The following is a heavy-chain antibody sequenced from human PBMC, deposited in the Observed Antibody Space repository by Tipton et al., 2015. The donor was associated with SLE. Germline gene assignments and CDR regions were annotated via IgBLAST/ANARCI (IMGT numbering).Heavy chain of an antibody. J-gene: IGHJ4*02. CDR2: IYHSGTT. V-gene: IGHV4-38-2*02. CDR1: GYSISSGYY. Sequence: TLSLTCTVSGYSISSGYYWGWIRQPPGKGLEWLGSIYHSGTTSYKQSLKSRVTISVDTSKNQFSLKLSSVTAADTAVFYCARAHRGYVDYWGQGTLVTVSS. CDR3: ARAHRGYVDY. D-gene: IGHD6-13*01.